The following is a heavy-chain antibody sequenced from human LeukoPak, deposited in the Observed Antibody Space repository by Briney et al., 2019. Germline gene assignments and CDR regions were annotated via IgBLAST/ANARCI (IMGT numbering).Heavy chain of an antibody. D-gene: IGHD2-2*01. CDR1: GGSFSGYY. CDR2: INHSGST. J-gene: IGHJ5*02. CDR3: ARSIVVVPAATNWFDP. Sequence: SETLSLTCAVYGGSFSGYYWSWIRQPPGKGLEWIGEINHSGSTNYNPSLKSRVTISVDTSKSQFSLKLSSVTAADTAVYYCARSIVVVPAATNWFDPWGQGTLVTVSS. V-gene: IGHV4-34*01.